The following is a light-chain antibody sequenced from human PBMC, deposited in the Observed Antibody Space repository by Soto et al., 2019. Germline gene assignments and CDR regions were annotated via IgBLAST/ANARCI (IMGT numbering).Light chain of an antibody. CDR1: QSVSTS. CDR2: DAS. V-gene: IGKV3-11*01. J-gene: IGKJ1*01. CDR3: QVRDVWPS. Sequence: IVLTQSPVTLAVSPGESAVLSCRASQSVSTSLAWYQHKPGQAPRLFIYDASKRAPGIPARFTGSGSVTDFTLTISSLEPEDIAVYYCQVRDVWPSFGQGTKVEIK.